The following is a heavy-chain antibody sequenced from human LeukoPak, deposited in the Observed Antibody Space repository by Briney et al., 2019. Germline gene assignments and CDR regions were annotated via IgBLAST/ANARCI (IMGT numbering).Heavy chain of an antibody. J-gene: IGHJ6*03. V-gene: IGHV3-21*01. CDR3: ARADYDFQSYYYYMDV. CDR1: GFTFSSYS. CDR2: ISSSSSYI. D-gene: IGHD3-3*01. Sequence: GGSLRLSCAASGFTFSSYSMNWVSQGPGKGLEGVSSISSSSSYIYYADSVKGRFTISRDNAKNSLYLQMNSLRAEDTAVYYCARADYDFQSYYYYMDVWGKGTTVTVSS.